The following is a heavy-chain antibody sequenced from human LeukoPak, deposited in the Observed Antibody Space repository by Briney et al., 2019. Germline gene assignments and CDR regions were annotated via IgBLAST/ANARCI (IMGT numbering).Heavy chain of an antibody. CDR2: IYHSGST. CDR1: GGSISSSNW. V-gene: IGHV4-4*02. Sequence: SETLSLTCAVSGGSISSSNWWSWVRQPPGKGLEWIGEIYHSGSTNYNPSLKSRVTISVDKSKNQFSLKLSSVTAADTAVYYCAKDPITMVRGVIKTGHWFDPWGQGTLVTVSS. J-gene: IGHJ5*02. D-gene: IGHD3-10*01. CDR3: AKDPITMVRGVIKTGHWFDP.